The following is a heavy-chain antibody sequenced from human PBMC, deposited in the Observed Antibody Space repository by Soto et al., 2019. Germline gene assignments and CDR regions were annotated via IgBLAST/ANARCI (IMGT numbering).Heavy chain of an antibody. V-gene: IGHV4-59*08. CDR2: IYYTGST. Sequence: LSLTCTVSGASFNSAYWSWIRQPPGKGLEWIGYIYYTGSTDYNPSLKSRVTISLDTTKNQISLKLSSVTAADTAIYYCARGHWELAYWGQGTLVTVSS. CDR1: GASFNSAY. D-gene: IGHD3-10*01. J-gene: IGHJ4*01. CDR3: ARGHWELAY.